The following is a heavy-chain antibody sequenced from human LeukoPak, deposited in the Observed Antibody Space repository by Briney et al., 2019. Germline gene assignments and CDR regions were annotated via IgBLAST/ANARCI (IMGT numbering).Heavy chain of an antibody. CDR2: ISGSGGST. J-gene: IGHJ4*02. V-gene: IGHV3-23*01. CDR1: GFTFSSYA. CDR3: ATDSPPTYYDFWSGSYYFDY. Sequence: PGGSLRLSCAASGFTFSSYAMSWVRQAPGKGLEWVSAISGSGGSTYYADSVKGRFTISRDNSKNTLYLQMNSLRAEDTAVYYCATDSPPTYYDFWSGSYYFDYWGQGTLVTVSS. D-gene: IGHD3-3*01.